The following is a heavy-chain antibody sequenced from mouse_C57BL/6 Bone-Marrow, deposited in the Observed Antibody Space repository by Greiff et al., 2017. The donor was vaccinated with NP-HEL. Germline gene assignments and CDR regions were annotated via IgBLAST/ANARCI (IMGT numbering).Heavy chain of an antibody. J-gene: IGHJ2*01. CDR2: IWTGGGT. CDR1: GFSLTSYA. V-gene: IGHV2-9-1*01. CDR3: ARNSLSPSQLGRIDY. D-gene: IGHD4-1*02. Sequence: VQGVESGPGLVAPSQSLSITCTVSGFSLTSYAISWVRQPPGKGLEWLGVIWTGGGTNYNSALKSRLSISKDNSKSQVFLKMNSLQTDDTARYYCARNSLSPSQLGRIDYWGQGTTLTVSS.